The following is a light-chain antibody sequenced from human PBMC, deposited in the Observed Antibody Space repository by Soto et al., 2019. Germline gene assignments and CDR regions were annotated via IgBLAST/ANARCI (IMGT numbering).Light chain of an antibody. Sequence: QSALTQPPSASGSPGQSVTISCTGTSSDVGRYDYVSWYQQHPGKAPKLILCEMYKRPSGVPDRFSGSKSGNTASLTVSGLQGEDEADYFCSSYAGSDILLFGGGTKLTVL. J-gene: IGLJ2*01. CDR1: SSDVGRYDY. CDR3: SSYAGSDILL. V-gene: IGLV2-8*01. CDR2: EMY.